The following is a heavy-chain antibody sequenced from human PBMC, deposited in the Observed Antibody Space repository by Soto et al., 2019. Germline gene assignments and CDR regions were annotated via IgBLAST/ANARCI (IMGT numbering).Heavy chain of an antibody. D-gene: IGHD2-2*01. CDR2: IHDSGSA. CDR3: ARGGGYCSSERCLQYYLDS. J-gene: IGHJ4*02. Sequence: QVQLDESGPVLVKPSETLSLTCTVSGAPVSSGCNNWSWLRQPPGKGLEWIGYIHDSGSANYNHSLKSRATISVDTSNNQFSLKLSSVTAADTAVYYCARGGGYCSSERCLQYYLDSWGQGALVTVSS. CDR1: GAPVSSGCNN. V-gene: IGHV4-61*01.